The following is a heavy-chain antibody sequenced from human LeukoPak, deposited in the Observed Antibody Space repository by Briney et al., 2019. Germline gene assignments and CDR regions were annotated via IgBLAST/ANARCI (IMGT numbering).Heavy chain of an antibody. CDR2: IYYSGST. Sequence: SETLSLTCTVSGGSISSSSYYWGWIRQPPGKGLGWIGSIYYSGSTYYNPSLKSRVTISVDTSKNQFSLKLSSVTAADTAVYYCARSYYYDSSGYYYWGQGTLVTVSS. CDR3: ARSYYYDSSGYYY. D-gene: IGHD3-22*01. CDR1: GGSISSSSYY. J-gene: IGHJ4*02. V-gene: IGHV4-39*01.